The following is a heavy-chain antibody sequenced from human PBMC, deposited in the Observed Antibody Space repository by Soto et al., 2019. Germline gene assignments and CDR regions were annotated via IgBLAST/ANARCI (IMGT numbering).Heavy chain of an antibody. Sequence: PSETLSLTCAVYGGSFSGYYWSWIRQPPGKGLEWIGEINHSVSTNYNPSLKSRVTISVDTSKNQFSLKLSSVTAADTAVYYCARVGADSSWHGSDRWGEGTMVTVSS. CDR2: INHSVST. CDR3: ARVGADSSWHGSDR. J-gene: IGHJ5*02. CDR1: GGSFSGYY. D-gene: IGHD6-13*01. V-gene: IGHV4-34*01.